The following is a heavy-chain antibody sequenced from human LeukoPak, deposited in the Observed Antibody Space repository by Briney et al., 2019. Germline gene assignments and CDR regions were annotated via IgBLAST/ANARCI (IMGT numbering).Heavy chain of an antibody. CDR1: GFTVSSNY. CDR2: IYSGGST. Sequence: GGSLRLSCAASGFTVSSNYMSWVRQAPGKGLEWVSIIYSGGSTYYAGSVKGRFTISRDNSKNTLYLQMNSLRAEDTAVYYCARVYLRYSGYMDVWGKGTTVTISS. V-gene: IGHV3-66*01. D-gene: IGHD3-9*01. J-gene: IGHJ6*03. CDR3: ARVYLRYSGYMDV.